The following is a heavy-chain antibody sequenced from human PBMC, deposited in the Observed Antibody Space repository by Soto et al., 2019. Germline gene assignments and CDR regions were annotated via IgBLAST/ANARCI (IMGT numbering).Heavy chain of an antibody. CDR2: IIPIFGTA. CDR1: GGTFSSYA. V-gene: IGHV1-69*01. J-gene: IGHJ6*02. D-gene: IGHD2-15*01. CDR3: ARVGTEVVTPYGYYYYGMDV. Sequence: QVQLVQSGAEVKKPGSSVKVSCKASGGTFSSYAISWVRQAPGQGLEWMGGIIPIFGTANYAQKFQGRVTITADESTSTAYMELSSLRSEDTAVYYCARVGTEVVTPYGYYYYGMDVWGQGTTVTVSS.